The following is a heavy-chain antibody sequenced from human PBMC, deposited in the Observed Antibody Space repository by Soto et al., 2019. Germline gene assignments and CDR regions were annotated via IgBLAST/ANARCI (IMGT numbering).Heavy chain of an antibody. CDR3: AREGNLGRWLQPLDY. Sequence: QVQLQVSGPGLVKPSETLSLTCTVSGDSISSYSWCWIRQPPGKGLEWIGNIHYNGNTKYNPSLQGRVTMSVDTSKHQFSLKLISVTAADTAVYYCAREGNLGRWLQPLDYWGQGTLVTVSS. D-gene: IGHD5-12*01. J-gene: IGHJ4*02. CDR2: IHYNGNT. CDR1: GDSISSYS. V-gene: IGHV4-59*01.